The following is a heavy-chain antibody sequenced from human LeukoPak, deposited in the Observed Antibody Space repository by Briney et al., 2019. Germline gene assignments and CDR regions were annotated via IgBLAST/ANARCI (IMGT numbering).Heavy chain of an antibody. V-gene: IGHV4-39*01. Sequence: PSEALSLTCTVSGGSISSSSYYWGWIRQPPGKGLEWIGSIYYSGSTYYNPSLKSRVTISVDTSKNQFSLKLSSVTAADTAVYYCARRVEAPSGGWFDPWGQGTLVTVSS. CDR1: GGSISSSSYY. J-gene: IGHJ5*02. CDR3: ARRVEAPSGGWFDP. CDR2: IYYSGST. D-gene: IGHD6-6*01.